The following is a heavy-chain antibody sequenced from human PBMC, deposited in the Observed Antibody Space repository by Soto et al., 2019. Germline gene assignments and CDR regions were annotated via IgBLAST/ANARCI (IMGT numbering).Heavy chain of an antibody. V-gene: IGHV1-18*04. CDR2: ISAYNGNT. CDR3: SMALDGRDAFDI. D-gene: IGHD1-1*01. Sequence: ASVKVSCKASGYTFTSYGISWVRQAPGQGLEWMGWISAYNGNTNYAQKLQGRVTMTTDTSTSTAYMELGSLRSYYTAVYYCSMALDGRDAFDIWGQGTMVTVSS. CDR1: GYTFTSYG. J-gene: IGHJ3*02.